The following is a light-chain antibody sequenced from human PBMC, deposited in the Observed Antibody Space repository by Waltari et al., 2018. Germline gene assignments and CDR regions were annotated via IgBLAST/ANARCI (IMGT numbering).Light chain of an antibody. CDR1: DSDVGAYDF. V-gene: IGLV2-14*01. CDR3: SSYTTSSARGV. CDR2: EVS. Sequence: QSALTQPASVSGSPGQSITISCSGTDSDVGAYDFVSWYQQHPGKAPHLIIYEVSNRPSGISNRFSASKSGNTASLTISGLQAEDEADYYCSSYTTSSARGVFGTGTRVTVL. J-gene: IGLJ1*01.